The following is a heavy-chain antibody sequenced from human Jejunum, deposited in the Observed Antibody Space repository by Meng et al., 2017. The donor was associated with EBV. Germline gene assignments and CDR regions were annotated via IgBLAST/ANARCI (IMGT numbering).Heavy chain of an antibody. V-gene: IGHV7-4-1*02. CDR2: INTKTGNP. J-gene: IGHJ4*02. CDR1: GYTFSSYA. CDR3: ARDWGGDYLDY. D-gene: IGHD3-10*01. Sequence: QVQRVQSGSGLKKPGASVKVSCKASGYTFSSYAMNWVRRAPGQGLKWMGWINTKTGNPTYAQGFTGRFVFSLDTSVGTAYLQISSLKAEDTAVYYCARDWGGDYLDYWGQGTLVTVSS.